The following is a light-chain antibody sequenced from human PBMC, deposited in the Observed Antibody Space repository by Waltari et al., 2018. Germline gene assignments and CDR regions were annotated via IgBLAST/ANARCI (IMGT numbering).Light chain of an antibody. CDR1: QSLSTN. CDR2: GAS. CDR3: QQYNNWPET. Sequence: EILMTQSPATLSVSPGERAPLPCRASQSLSTNLAWYQHKPGQAPRFLIYGASTRATGIPVRFSGSGSGTEFTLTISSLQSADFAVYFCQQYNNWPETFGQGTKVEIK. J-gene: IGKJ1*01. V-gene: IGKV3-15*01.